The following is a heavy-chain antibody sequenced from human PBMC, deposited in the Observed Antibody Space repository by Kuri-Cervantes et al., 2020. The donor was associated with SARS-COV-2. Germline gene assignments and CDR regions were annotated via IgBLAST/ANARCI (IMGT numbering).Heavy chain of an antibody. V-gene: IGHV3-23*01. Sequence: GESLKISCAASGFTFSSYAMSWVRQAPGKGLEWVSAISGSGGSTYYADSVKGRFTISRDNSKNTLYLQMNSLRAEDTAVYYCSLSSSSVYYYSMDVWGKGTTVTVSS. CDR3: SLSSSSVYYYSMDV. CDR1: GFTFSSYA. J-gene: IGHJ6*03. CDR2: ISGSGGST. D-gene: IGHD6-13*01.